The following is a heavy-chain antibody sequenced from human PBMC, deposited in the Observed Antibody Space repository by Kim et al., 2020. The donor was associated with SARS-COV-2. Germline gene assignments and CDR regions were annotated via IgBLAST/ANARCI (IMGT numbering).Heavy chain of an antibody. D-gene: IGHD2-15*01. CDR3: ARLYCSGGSCLPPDY. V-gene: IGHV3-74*01. CDR2: INNDGTTT. Sequence: GGSLRLSCAASGFTFSDYWMHWVRQAPGKRLVWVSRINNDGTTTRYADSVKGRFTISRDNAKNTLYLQMNSPRAEDTAVYYCARLYCSGGSCLPPDYWGQGTLVTVSS. J-gene: IGHJ4*02. CDR1: GFTFSDYW.